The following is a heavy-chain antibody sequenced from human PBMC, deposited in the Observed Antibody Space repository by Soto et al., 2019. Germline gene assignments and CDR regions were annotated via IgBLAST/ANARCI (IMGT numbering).Heavy chain of an antibody. J-gene: IGHJ4*02. D-gene: IGHD1-7*01. CDR1: GFTFSSYG. CDR3: ARGNRPTGTTYYFDY. V-gene: IGHV3-33*01. Sequence: QVQLVESGGGVVQPGRSLRLSCAASGFTFSSYGMHWVRQAPGKGLEWVAVIWYDGSNKYYADSVKGRFTISRDNSKNKMYLQMNSLRAEDTAVYYCARGNRPTGTTYYFDYWGQGTLVTVSS. CDR2: IWYDGSNK.